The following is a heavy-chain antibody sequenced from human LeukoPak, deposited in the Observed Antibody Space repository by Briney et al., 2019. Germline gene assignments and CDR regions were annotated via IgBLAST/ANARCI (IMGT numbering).Heavy chain of an antibody. Sequence: ASVKVSCKASGYTCTSYGISWVRQAPGQGLEWMGWISAYNGNTNYAQKLQGRVTMTTDTSTSTAYMELRSLRSDDTAVYYCAREVEYYDSSGYYFGAPQVVVDYWGQGTLVTVSS. CDR2: ISAYNGNT. CDR1: GYTCTSYG. CDR3: AREVEYYDSSGYYFGAPQVVVDY. V-gene: IGHV1-18*01. J-gene: IGHJ4*02. D-gene: IGHD3-22*01.